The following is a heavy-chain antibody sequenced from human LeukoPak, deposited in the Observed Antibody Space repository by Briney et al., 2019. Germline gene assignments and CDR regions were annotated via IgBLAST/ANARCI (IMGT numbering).Heavy chain of an antibody. D-gene: IGHD3-22*01. CDR1: GFTFSSYA. Sequence: GGSLRLSCAASGFTFSSYAMGWVRQAPGKGLEWVSGISGSGDNTYYADSVKGRFTISRDNSKNTPYVQVNSLGTEDTAAYYCAKGSYYDSSGSFYFDYWGQGTLVTVSS. CDR3: AKGSYYDSSGSFYFDY. J-gene: IGHJ4*02. V-gene: IGHV3-23*01. CDR2: ISGSGDNT.